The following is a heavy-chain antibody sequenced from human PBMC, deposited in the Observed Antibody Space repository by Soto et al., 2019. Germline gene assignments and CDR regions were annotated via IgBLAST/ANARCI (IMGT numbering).Heavy chain of an antibody. CDR3: ARDENYYGSGSPYYYYMDV. V-gene: IGHV1-69*08. D-gene: IGHD3-10*01. CDR1: GGTFSSYT. Sequence: QVQLVQSGAEVKKPGSSVKVSCKASGGTFSSYTISWVRQAPGQGLEWMGRIIPILGIANYAQKFRGRVTITADKSTSTAYMELSSLRSEDTAVYYCARDENYYGSGSPYYYYMDVWGKGTTVTVSS. J-gene: IGHJ6*03. CDR2: IIPILGIA.